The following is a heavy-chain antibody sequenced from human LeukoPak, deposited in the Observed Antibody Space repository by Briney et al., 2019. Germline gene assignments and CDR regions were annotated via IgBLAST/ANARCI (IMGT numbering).Heavy chain of an antibody. CDR3: ASLKRYGSGSYYPIDI. Sequence: ASVKVSCKASGYTFTGYYMHWVRQAPGQGLEWMGWINPNSGGTNYAQKFQGRVTMTRDTSISTAYMELSRLSSDDTAVYYCASLKRYGSGSYYPIDIWGQGTMVTVSS. CDR1: GYTFTGYY. J-gene: IGHJ3*02. D-gene: IGHD3-10*01. CDR2: INPNSGGT. V-gene: IGHV1-2*02.